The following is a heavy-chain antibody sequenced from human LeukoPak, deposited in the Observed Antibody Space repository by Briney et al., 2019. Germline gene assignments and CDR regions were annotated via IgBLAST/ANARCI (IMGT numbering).Heavy chain of an antibody. Sequence: GGSLRLSCAASGFTFDDYAMHWVRQAPGKGLEWVSGISWNSGSIGYADSVKGRFTISRDNAKNSLYLQMNSLRAEDMALYYCAKDIEAFTMVRGVLGAFDIWGQGTMVTVSS. D-gene: IGHD3-10*01. J-gene: IGHJ3*02. CDR2: ISWNSGSI. CDR3: AKDIEAFTMVRGVLGAFDI. V-gene: IGHV3-9*03. CDR1: GFTFDDYA.